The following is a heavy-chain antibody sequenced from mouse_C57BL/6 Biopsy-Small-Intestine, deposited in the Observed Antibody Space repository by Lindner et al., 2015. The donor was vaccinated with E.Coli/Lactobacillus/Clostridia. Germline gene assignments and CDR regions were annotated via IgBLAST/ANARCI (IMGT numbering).Heavy chain of an antibody. V-gene: IGHV1-85*01. Sequence: VQLQESGPELVKPGASVKLSCKASGHTFTDYDINWVKQRPGQGLEWIGWIYPRNGNTKYNEKFKDKATLTVDTSSSTAHMEPHRLTSEDSAVYFCVEWFYAMDYWGQGTSVTVSS. CDR1: GHTFTDYD. CDR2: IYPRNGNT. CDR3: VEWFYAMDY. J-gene: IGHJ4*01. D-gene: IGHD1-3*01.